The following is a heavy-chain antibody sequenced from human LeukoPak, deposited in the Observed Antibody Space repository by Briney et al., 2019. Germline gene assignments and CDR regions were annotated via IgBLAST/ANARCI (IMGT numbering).Heavy chain of an antibody. CDR2: FYYSGST. D-gene: IGHD4-11*01. V-gene: IGHV4-39*01. J-gene: IGHJ5*02. CDR3: ATHDYSNQNWLDP. CDR1: GGSISSSSYY. Sequence: PSETLSLTCTVSGGSISSSSYYWGWIRQPPGKGLEWIGSFYYSGSTYYNPSLKSRVAISVDTSKNQFSLKLSSVTAADTAVYYCATHDYSNQNWLDPWGQGTLVTVSS.